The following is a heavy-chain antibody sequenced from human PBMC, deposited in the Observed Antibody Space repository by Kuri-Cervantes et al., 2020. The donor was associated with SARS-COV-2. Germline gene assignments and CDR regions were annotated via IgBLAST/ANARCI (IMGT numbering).Heavy chain of an antibody. J-gene: IGHJ6*02. D-gene: IGHD4-17*01. V-gene: IGHV3-74*01. CDR2: INSDGSST. Sequence: GGSLRLSCAASGFTFSSYWMHWVRQAPGKGLVWVSRINSDGSSTSYADSVKGRFTISRDNAKNTLYLQMNSPRAEDTAVYYCARAPDYGDYYYYGMDVWGQGTTVTVSS. CDR3: ARAPDYGDYYYYGMDV. CDR1: GFTFSSYW.